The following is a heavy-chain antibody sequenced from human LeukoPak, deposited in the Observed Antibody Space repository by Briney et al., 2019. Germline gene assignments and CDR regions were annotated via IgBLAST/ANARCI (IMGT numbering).Heavy chain of an antibody. D-gene: IGHD4-17*01. V-gene: IGHV1-69*13. Sequence: SVKVSCMASGGTFSTYALSWVRQAPGQGLEWMGGIIPMFASANYAPKFQDRVTITADASTSTVYMELSSLRFEDTAVYYCASGRYGDSASPLDYWGQGTRVTVSS. CDR3: ASGRYGDSASPLDY. J-gene: IGHJ4*02. CDR2: IIPMFASA. CDR1: GGTFSTYA.